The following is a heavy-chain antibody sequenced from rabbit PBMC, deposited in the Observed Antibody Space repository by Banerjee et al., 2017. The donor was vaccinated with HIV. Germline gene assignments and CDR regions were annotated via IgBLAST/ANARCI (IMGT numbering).Heavy chain of an antibody. Sequence: QSLEESGGDLVKPGASLTLTCTASGFSFSSGYWMCWVRQAPGKGLEWIACIYAGSSGSTVYANWAKGRFTISKTSSTTVTLQMTSLTAADTATHFCARGASASSYGYAKLWGQGTLVTVS. J-gene: IGHJ3*01. CDR1: GFSFSSGYW. D-gene: IGHD6-1*01. V-gene: IGHV1S40*01. CDR2: IYAGSSGST. CDR3: ARGASASSYGYAKL.